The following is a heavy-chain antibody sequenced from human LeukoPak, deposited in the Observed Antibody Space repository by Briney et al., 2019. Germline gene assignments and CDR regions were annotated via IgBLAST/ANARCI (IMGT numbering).Heavy chain of an antibody. V-gene: IGHV4-61*02. D-gene: IGHD5-18*01. CDR2: IYTSGST. CDR1: GDSISSGSHY. CDR3: AREYSYGYFLDY. Sequence: SPSQTLSLTCTVSGDSISSGSHYWSWIRQPAGKGLEWIGRIYTSGSTNYNPSLKSRVTISVDTSKNQFSLRLSSVTAADTAVYYCAREYSYGYFLDYWGQGTLVTVAS. J-gene: IGHJ4*02.